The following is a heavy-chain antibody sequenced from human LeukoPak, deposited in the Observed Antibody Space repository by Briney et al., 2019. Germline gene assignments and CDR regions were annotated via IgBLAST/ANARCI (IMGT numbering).Heavy chain of an antibody. CDR3: AKGGRYSYGLSYYYYYMDV. CDR2: IWYDGSNK. V-gene: IGHV3-30*02. D-gene: IGHD5-18*01. J-gene: IGHJ6*03. Sequence: GGSLRLSCAASGFTFSSYGMHWVRQAPGKGLEWVAVIWYDGSNKYYADSVKGRFTISRDNSKDTLYLQMNSLRAEGTAVYYCAKGGRYSYGLSYYYYYMDVWGKGTTVTVSS. CDR1: GFTFSSYG.